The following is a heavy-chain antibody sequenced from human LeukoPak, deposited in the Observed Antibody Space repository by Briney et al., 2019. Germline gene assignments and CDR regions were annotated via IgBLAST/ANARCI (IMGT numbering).Heavy chain of an antibody. V-gene: IGHV1-69*05. J-gene: IGHJ6*03. CDR3: ASGVVVVPAAIPHENYYYYYYMDV. CDR2: IIPIFGTA. Sequence: SVNVSYKASGGTFSSYAISWVRQAPGQGLEWMGGIIPIFGTANYAQKFQGRVTITTDESTSTAYMELSSLRSEDTAVYYCASGVVVVPAAIPHENYYYYYYMDVWGKGTTVTVSS. CDR1: GGTFSSYA. D-gene: IGHD2-2*02.